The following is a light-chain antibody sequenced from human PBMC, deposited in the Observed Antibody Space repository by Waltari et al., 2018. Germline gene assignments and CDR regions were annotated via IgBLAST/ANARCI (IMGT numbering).Light chain of an antibody. Sequence: SSELTQDPVVSVALGQTVSITCQGDSLTNYYAAWYQRKPGQAPVLVIYGENNRPSGTPDRFSGSRSGNTSSLTITGAQAEDEADYYYNCRDTSDYHLWLFGGGTKLTVL. CDR1: SLTNYY. J-gene: IGLJ3*02. CDR2: GEN. CDR3: NCRDTSDYHLWL. V-gene: IGLV3-19*01.